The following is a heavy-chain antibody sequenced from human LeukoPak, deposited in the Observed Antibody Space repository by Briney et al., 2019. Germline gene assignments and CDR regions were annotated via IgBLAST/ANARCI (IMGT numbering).Heavy chain of an antibody. J-gene: IGHJ4*02. D-gene: IGHD5-18*01. CDR2: IYWDDDK. CDR3: AHSRGYGSNY. Sequence: PGPTLVKPAQTLTLTCTFSGCSLRTRGVGVGWIRQPPGKALEWLSLIYWDDDKRYSPSLKSRLTITKDTSKNQVVLTMTNMDPVDTATYYCAHSRGYGSNYWGQGTLVTVSS. CDR1: GCSLRTRGVG. V-gene: IGHV2-5*02.